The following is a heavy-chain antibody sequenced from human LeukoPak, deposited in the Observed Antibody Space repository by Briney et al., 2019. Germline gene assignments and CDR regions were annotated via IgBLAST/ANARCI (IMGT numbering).Heavy chain of an antibody. CDR2: IYYSGST. CDR3: ARLLTDTAMDY. CDR1: GGSISSYY. J-gene: IGHJ4*02. V-gene: IGHV4-59*08. D-gene: IGHD5-18*01. Sequence: PSETLSLTCTVSGGSISSYYWSWIRQPPGKGLEWIGYIYYSGSTNYNPSLKSRVTISVDTSKNQFSLKLSSVTAADTAVYYCARLLTDTAMDYWGQGTLVTVSS.